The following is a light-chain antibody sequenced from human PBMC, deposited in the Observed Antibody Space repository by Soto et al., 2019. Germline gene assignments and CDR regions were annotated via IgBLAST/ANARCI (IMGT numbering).Light chain of an antibody. Sequence: QSALTQPPSASGSPGQSVTISCTGTSSDVGSFNYVSWYQQHPGKAPKLMIYEVSKRPSGVPDRFSGSKSGNTASLTVSGLQAEDEAEYYCSSYAGSNRRVFGTGTKVTVL. CDR1: SSDVGSFNY. CDR2: EVS. J-gene: IGLJ1*01. V-gene: IGLV2-8*01. CDR3: SSYAGSNRRV.